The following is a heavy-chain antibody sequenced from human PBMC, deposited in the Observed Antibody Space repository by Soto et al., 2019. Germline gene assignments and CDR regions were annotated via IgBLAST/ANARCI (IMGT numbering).Heavy chain of an antibody. CDR2: INPSGGSA. CDR3: ATELYCSSTTCYVHFDY. V-gene: IGHV1-46*03. Sequence: GASVKVSCKASGYTFTNYYIHWVRQAPGQGLEWMGIINPSGGSASYAQKFQGRVTMTRDTSTSTVYMELSSLRSEDTAVYYCATELYCSSTTCYVHFDYWGQGTLVTVSS. J-gene: IGHJ4*02. D-gene: IGHD2-2*01. CDR1: GYTFTNYY.